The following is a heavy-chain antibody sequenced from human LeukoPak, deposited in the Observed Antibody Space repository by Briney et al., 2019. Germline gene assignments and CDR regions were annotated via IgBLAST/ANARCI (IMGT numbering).Heavy chain of an antibody. CDR1: GFTFSSYA. CDR2: ISYDGSNK. J-gene: IGHJ4*02. CDR3: ASLPINPPSPYYYGSGSYYNSNRY. Sequence: PGGSLRLSCAASGFTFSSYAMHWVRQAPGKGLEWVAVISYDGSNKYYADSVKGRFTISRDNSKNTLYLQMNSLRAEDTAVYYCASLPINPPSPYYYGSGSYYNSNRYWGQGTLVTVSS. D-gene: IGHD3-10*01. V-gene: IGHV3-30-3*01.